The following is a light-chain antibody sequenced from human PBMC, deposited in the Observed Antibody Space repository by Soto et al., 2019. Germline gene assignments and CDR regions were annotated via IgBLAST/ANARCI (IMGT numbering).Light chain of an antibody. CDR3: QSYDSSLSGCVV. CDR1: SSNIGAGYD. CDR2: GNS. J-gene: IGLJ2*01. Sequence: QSVLTQPPSVSGAPGQRVTISCTGSSSNIGAGYDVHWYQQLPGTAPKLLIYGNSNRPSGVPDRFSGSKSGTSASLAITGLQADDEADYYCQSYDSSLSGCVVFGGGTQLTVL. V-gene: IGLV1-40*01.